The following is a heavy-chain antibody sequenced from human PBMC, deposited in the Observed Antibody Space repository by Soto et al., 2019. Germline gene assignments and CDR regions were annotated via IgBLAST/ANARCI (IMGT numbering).Heavy chain of an antibody. D-gene: IGHD3-3*01. CDR3: ARDPNTYYDFWSGYYTKYYYYYMDV. V-gene: IGHV6-1*01. Sequence: SQTLSLTCAISGDSVSSNSAAWNWIRQSPSRGLEWLGRTYYRSKWYNDYAVSVKSRITINPDTSKNQFSLQLNSVTPEDTAVYYCARDPNTYYDFWSGYYTKYYYYYMDVWGKGTTVTVS. CDR2: TYYRSKWYN. CDR1: GDSVSSNSAA. J-gene: IGHJ6*03.